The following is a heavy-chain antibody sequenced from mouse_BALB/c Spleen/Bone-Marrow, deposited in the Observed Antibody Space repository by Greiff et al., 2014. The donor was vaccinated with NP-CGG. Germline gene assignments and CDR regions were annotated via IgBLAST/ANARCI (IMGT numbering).Heavy chain of an antibody. V-gene: IGHV1-80*01. J-gene: IGHJ2*01. CDR2: IYPGDGDT. CDR3: ARSTAAMDY. D-gene: IGHD1-2*01. Sequence: VKVVESGAELVRPGSSVKISCKASGYAFSSYWMNWVKQRPGQGLEWIGQIYPGDGDTNYNGKFKGKATLTADKSSSTAYMQLSSLTSEDSAVYFCARSTAAMDYWGQGTTLTVSS. CDR1: GYAFSSYW.